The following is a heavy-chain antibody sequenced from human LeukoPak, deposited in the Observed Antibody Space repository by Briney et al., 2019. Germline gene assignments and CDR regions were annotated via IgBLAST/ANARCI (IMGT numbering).Heavy chain of an antibody. D-gene: IGHD6-13*01. CDR1: GGSINSYY. J-gene: IGHJ5*02. CDR3: ARDRVPHNTIWSNWFDP. Sequence: SETLSLTCTVAGGSINSYYWSWIRQPARKGLEWIGRIYTSGSTNYNPSLKSRVTMSVDTSKNQFSLKLSSVTAADTAVYYCARDRVPHNTIWSNWFDPWGQGTLVTVSS. V-gene: IGHV4-4*07. CDR2: IYTSGST.